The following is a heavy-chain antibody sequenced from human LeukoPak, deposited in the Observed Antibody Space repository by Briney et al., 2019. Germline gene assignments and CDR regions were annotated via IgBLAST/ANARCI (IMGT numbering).Heavy chain of an antibody. V-gene: IGHV1-18*01. CDR3: ARDLPPIGSPDY. D-gene: IGHD1-26*01. Sequence: ASVKVSCKASGYTFTSYGISWVRQPPGKGLEGMGWISAYNGNTNYAQKLQGRVTMTTDTSTSTAYMELRSLRSDDTAVYYCARDLPPIGSPDYWGQGTLVTVSS. CDR2: ISAYNGNT. CDR1: GYTFTSYG. J-gene: IGHJ4*02.